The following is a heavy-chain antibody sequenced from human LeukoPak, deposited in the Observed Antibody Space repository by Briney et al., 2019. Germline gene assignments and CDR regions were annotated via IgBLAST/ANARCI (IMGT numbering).Heavy chain of an antibody. Sequence: SETLSLTCTVSGGSISIGSYYWSWIRQPAGKGLEWIGRIYTSGSTNYNPSLKSRVTISVDTSKNQFSLKLSSVTAADTAVYYCARASGGDYGDPAFDYWGQGTLVTVSS. CDR2: IYTSGST. D-gene: IGHD4-17*01. CDR3: ARASGGDYGDPAFDY. CDR1: GGSISIGSYY. J-gene: IGHJ4*02. V-gene: IGHV4-61*02.